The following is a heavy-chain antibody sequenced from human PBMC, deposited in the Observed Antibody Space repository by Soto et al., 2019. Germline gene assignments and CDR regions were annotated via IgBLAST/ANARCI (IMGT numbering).Heavy chain of an antibody. CDR3: AKGFGGRLYGPGSDGFDD. Sequence: QVRLQHWGAGLLKPSETLSRTCAVYGGSLSGYSWSWIRQPPGRGLEWIGEINHSGSTNYNPSLKSRITISVDTPKNQFTLNLTSVTAADTAVYYCAKGFGGRLYGPGSDGFDDWGQGILVTVSS. J-gene: IGHJ4*02. D-gene: IGHD3-10*01. V-gene: IGHV4-34*01. CDR2: INHSGST. CDR1: GGSLSGYS.